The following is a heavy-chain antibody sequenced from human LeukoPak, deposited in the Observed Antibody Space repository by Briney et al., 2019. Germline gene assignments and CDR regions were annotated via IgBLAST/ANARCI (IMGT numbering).Heavy chain of an antibody. CDR3: ARDAAGAMKTAFDI. CDR1: GGSISSYY. D-gene: IGHD3-10*01. J-gene: IGHJ3*02. Sequence: SETLSLTCTVSGGSISSYYWSWIRQPPGKELEWIGYIYYSGSTNYNPSLKSRVTISVDTSKNQFSLKLSSVTAADTAVYYCARDAAGAMKTAFDIWGQGTMVTVSS. CDR2: IYYSGST. V-gene: IGHV4-59*01.